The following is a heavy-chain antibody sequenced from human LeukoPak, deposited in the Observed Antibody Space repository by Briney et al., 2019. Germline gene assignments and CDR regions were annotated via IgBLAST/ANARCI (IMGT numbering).Heavy chain of an antibody. CDR2: ISAYNGNT. J-gene: IGHJ6*03. V-gene: IGHV1-18*01. CDR3: ARDEVVVVVADTPHYYYYMDV. D-gene: IGHD2-15*01. Sequence: ASVKVSCKASGYTFTSYGISWVRQAPGQGLEWMGWISAYNGNTNYAQKLQGRVTMTTDTSTSTAYTELRSLRSDDTAVYYCARDEVVVVVADTPHYYYYMDVWGKGTTVTVSS. CDR1: GYTFTSYG.